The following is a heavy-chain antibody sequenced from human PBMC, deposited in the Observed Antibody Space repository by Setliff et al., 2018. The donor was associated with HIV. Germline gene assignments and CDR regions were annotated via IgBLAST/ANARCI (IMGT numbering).Heavy chain of an antibody. CDR1: GFTFSSYA. CDR2: ISGSGGST. J-gene: IGHJ4*02. CDR3: AKDLGGRVEGYSYGPDY. V-gene: IGHV3-23*01. D-gene: IGHD5-18*01. Sequence: PGGSLRLSCAASGFTFSSYAMSWVRQAPGKGLEWVSAISGSGGSTYYADSVKGRFTISRDNSKNTLYLQMNSLGAEDTAVYYCAKDLGGRVEGYSYGPDYWGQGTLVTVSS.